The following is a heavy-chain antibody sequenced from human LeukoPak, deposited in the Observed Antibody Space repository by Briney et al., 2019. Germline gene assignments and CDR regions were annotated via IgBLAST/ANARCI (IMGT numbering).Heavy chain of an antibody. CDR3: ASHYCSGGSCYDY. J-gene: IGHJ4*02. CDR1: GYSFTSYW. V-gene: IGHV5-51*01. CDR2: IYPGDSDT. Sequence: GESLKISCTGSGYSFTSYWIGWVRQMPGKGLEWMGIIYPGDSDTRYSPSFQGQVTISADKSISTAYLQWSSLKASDTAMYYCASHYCSGGSCYDYWGQGTLVTVSS. D-gene: IGHD2-15*01.